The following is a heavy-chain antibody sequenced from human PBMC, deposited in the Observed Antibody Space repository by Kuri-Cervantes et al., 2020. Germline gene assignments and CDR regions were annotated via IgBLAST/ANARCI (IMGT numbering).Heavy chain of an antibody. CDR2: IKSKTDVGTT. J-gene: IGHJ4*02. Sequence: GGSLRLSCAASGFTFSGAWMSWVRQAPGKGLEWVGRIKSKTDVGTTDYAAPVKGRFTISRDDSKNTLYLQMNSLKTEDTAVYYCTTVYYDSRGYYSGLFDYWGQGTLVTVSS. CDR1: GFTFSGAW. CDR3: TTVYYDSRGYYSGLFDY. D-gene: IGHD3-22*01. V-gene: IGHV3-15*01.